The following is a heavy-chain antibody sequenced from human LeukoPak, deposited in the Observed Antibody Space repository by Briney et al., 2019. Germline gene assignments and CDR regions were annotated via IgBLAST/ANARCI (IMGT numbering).Heavy chain of an antibody. J-gene: IGHJ4*02. Sequence: GGSLRLSCAASGFTFSSYGMSWVRQAPGKGLEWVSAISGSGGSTYYADSVKGRFTIPRDNSKNTLYLQMNSLRAEDTAVYYCAKDHDYVWGSYRYWGYWGRGTLVTVSS. CDR1: GFTFSSYG. CDR3: AKDHDYVWGSYRYWGY. D-gene: IGHD3-16*02. CDR2: ISGSGGST. V-gene: IGHV3-23*01.